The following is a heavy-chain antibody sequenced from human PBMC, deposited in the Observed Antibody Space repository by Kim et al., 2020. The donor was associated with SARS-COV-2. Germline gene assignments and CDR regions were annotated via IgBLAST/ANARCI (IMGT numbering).Heavy chain of an antibody. CDR2: LFYGGST. D-gene: IGHD3-16*01. J-gene: IGHJ6*02. CDR3: VGVGHFYYGMDF. CDR1: GGSISSISYY. V-gene: IGHV4-31*03. Sequence: SETLSLTCSVSGGSISSISYYWSWIRQHPGQGLEWIGYLFYGGSTYHNPSLQGRLSMSVDTSKNSLSLNLSSVTAADTATYYCVGVGHFYYGMDFWGQGTTVIVAS.